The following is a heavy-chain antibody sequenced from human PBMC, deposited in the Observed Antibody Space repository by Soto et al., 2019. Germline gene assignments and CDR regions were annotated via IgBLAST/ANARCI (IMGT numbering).Heavy chain of an antibody. CDR2: IIPIFGTA. V-gene: IGHV1-69*13. CDR3: ARRIGSSYFDY. Sequence: GASVKVYCQTSGGTFISYAISLVRQAPGQGLEWMGGIIPIFGTANYAQKFQGRVTITADESTSTAYMELSSLRSEDTAVYYCARRIGSSYFDYWGQGTLVTVSS. J-gene: IGHJ4*02. D-gene: IGHD6-13*01. CDR1: GGTFISYA.